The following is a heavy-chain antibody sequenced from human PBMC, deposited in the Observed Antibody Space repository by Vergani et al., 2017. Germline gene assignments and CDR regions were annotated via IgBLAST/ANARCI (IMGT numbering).Heavy chain of an antibody. CDR2: ISAYNGNT. J-gene: IGHJ4*02. Sequence: VQLLESGGGLVQPGGSLRLSCAASGFTFSSYAMSWVRQAPGQGLEWMGWISAYNGNTNYAQKFQGRVSMTADTSTTTAYMELRSLRSDDTAVYYCARDSLLWFGEFFPLDYWGQGTLVTVSS. CDR1: GFTFSSYA. D-gene: IGHD3-10*01. CDR3: ARDSLLWFGEFFPLDY. V-gene: IGHV1-18*01.